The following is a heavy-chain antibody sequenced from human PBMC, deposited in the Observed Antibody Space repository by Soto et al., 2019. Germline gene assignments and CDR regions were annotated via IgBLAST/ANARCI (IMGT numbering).Heavy chain of an antibody. CDR2: IYWDDDK. CDR3: VHSHALRWFGFDS. J-gene: IGHJ4*02. V-gene: IGHV2-5*02. Sequence: QITLKESGPTLVEPTQTLTLTCTFSELSLSTSGVGVDWIRQPPGKALEWLALIYWDDDKRYSPSLKSRLTITKVTSNNQVVLTMTNMDPADTTIYSCVHSHALRWFGFDSWGQGTLVTVPS. CDR1: ELSLSTSGVG. D-gene: IGHD3-10*01.